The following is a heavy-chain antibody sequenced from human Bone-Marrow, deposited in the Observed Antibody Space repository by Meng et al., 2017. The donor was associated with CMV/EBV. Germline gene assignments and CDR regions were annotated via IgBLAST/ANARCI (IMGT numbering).Heavy chain of an antibody. CDR3: ARDFGSSFDY. Sequence: GESLKISCAASGFTFSSYWMHWVRQAPGKGLVWVSRINSDGSSTSYADSVKGRFTISRDNAKNSLYLQMNSLRAEDTAVYYCARDFGSSFDYWGQGTLVTVSS. D-gene: IGHD6-6*01. J-gene: IGHJ4*02. CDR2: INSDGSST. CDR1: GFTFSSYW. V-gene: IGHV3-74*01.